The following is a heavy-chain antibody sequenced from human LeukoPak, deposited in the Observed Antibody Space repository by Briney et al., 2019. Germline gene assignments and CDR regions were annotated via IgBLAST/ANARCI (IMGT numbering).Heavy chain of an antibody. V-gene: IGHV4-4*07. J-gene: IGHJ6*02. CDR1: GGSISSYY. Sequence: SETLSLTCSASGGSISSYYWSWIRQPAGKGLEWIGRVYRTGDTNYNPSLKSRLTMSVDTSKNQISLRLRSVTAADTAVYYCARDDFEYSVHYGMDVWGQGTTVTVSS. D-gene: IGHD2/OR15-2a*01. CDR2: VYRTGDT. CDR3: ARDDFEYSVHYGMDV.